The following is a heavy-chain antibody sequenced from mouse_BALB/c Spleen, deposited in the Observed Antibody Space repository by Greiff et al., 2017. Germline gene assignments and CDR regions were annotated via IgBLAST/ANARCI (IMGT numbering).Heavy chain of an antibody. CDR1: GFTFTDYY. V-gene: IGHV7-3*02. Sequence: EVQVVESGGGLVQPGGSLRLSCATSGFTFTDYYMSWVRQPPGKALEWLGFIRHKANGYTTEYSASVKGRFTISRDNSQSILYLQMNTLRAEDSATYYCARDLLTGTDYWGQGTTRTVSS. D-gene: IGHD4-1*01. J-gene: IGHJ2*01. CDR2: IRHKANGYTT. CDR3: ARDLLTGTDY.